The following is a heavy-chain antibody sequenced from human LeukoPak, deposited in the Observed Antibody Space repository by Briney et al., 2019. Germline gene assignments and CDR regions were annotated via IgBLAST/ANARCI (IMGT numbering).Heavy chain of an antibody. Sequence: GGSLGLSCAASGFIFSNYAMTWVRQAPGKGLEWVSIIGGVSESFYYADSVKGRFTVSRDNSKDTLYLQINSLRDEDTAVYYCARRWLGDPYGMDVWGQGTTVSVSS. CDR3: ARRWLGDPYGMDV. J-gene: IGHJ6*02. CDR2: IGGVSESF. V-gene: IGHV3-23*01. D-gene: IGHD3-10*01. CDR1: GFIFSNYA.